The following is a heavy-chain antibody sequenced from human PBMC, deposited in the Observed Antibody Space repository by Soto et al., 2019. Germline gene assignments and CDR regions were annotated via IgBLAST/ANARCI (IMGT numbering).Heavy chain of an antibody. CDR1: GGSVSSVRFY. CDR3: ARSGSGSGWL. CDR2: IYYSGST. Sequence: LSLTCTVSGGSVSSVRFYWSWIRQPPGKGLEWIGYIYYSGSTKYNPSLRSRVTISVDTSKNQFSLKLTSVTAADTAVYYCARSGSGSGWLGGQGTLVTVSS. J-gene: IGHJ4*02. D-gene: IGHD6-19*01. V-gene: IGHV4-61*01.